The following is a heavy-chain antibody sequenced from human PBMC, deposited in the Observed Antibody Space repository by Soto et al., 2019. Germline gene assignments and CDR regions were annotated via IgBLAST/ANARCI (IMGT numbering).Heavy chain of an antibody. D-gene: IGHD3-22*01. J-gene: IGHJ3*02. CDR1: GGTFSSYA. CDR2: IIPIFGTA. V-gene: IGHV1-69*13. Sequence: ASVKVSCKASGGTFSSYAISWVRQAPGQGLEWMGGIIPIFGTANYAQKFQGRVTITADESTSTAYMELSSLRSEDTAVYYCARDHVTMRPYAFDIWGQGTMVTVSS. CDR3: ARDHVTMRPYAFDI.